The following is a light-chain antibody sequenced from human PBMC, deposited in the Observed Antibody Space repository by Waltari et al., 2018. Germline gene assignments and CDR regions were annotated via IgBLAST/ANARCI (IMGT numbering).Light chain of an antibody. Sequence: QSALTQPASVSGSPGQSITISCTGSSSDVGRSNLVSLYLQHPGKAPKLIIYEVSKRPSGVSNRFSGSKSGNTASLTISGLQAEDEADYYCYSYAGGSVFGTGTKVTVL. CDR3: YSYAGGSV. J-gene: IGLJ1*01. V-gene: IGLV2-23*02. CDR1: SSDVGRSNL. CDR2: EVS.